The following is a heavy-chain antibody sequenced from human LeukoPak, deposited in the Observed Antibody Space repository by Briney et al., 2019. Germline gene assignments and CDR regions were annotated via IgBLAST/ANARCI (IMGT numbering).Heavy chain of an antibody. V-gene: IGHV3-21*01. CDR1: GVTFSSYS. Sequence: GGSLRPSCAASGVTFSSYSMNWVRQAPGKGLEWVSSISSSSSYIYYADSVKGRFTISRDNAKNSLYLQMNSLRAEDTAVYYCARLMVRGVDYYFDYWGQGTLVTVSS. CDR3: ARLMVRGVDYYFDY. D-gene: IGHD3-10*01. J-gene: IGHJ4*02. CDR2: ISSSSSYI.